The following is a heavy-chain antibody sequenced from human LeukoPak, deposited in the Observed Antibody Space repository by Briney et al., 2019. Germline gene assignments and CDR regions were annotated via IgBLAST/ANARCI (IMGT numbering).Heavy chain of an antibody. J-gene: IGHJ5*02. CDR1: GGSISSGDYY. D-gene: IGHD3-22*01. CDR3: ARAYYYDSRIDP. CDR2: MYYSGSN. Sequence: PSETLSLTCTVSGGSISSGDYYWSWIRQPPGKGLEWIAYMYYSGSNYYNPSLKSRVTMSADTSKNQLSLKLSSVTAADTAVYYCARAYYYDSRIDPWGQGILVTVSS. V-gene: IGHV4-30-4*01.